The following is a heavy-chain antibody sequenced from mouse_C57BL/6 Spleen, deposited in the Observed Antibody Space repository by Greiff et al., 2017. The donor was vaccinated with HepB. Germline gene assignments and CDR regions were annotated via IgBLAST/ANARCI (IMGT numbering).Heavy chain of an antibody. D-gene: IGHD1-1*01. V-gene: IGHV1-9*01. CDR2: ILPGSGST. CDR1: GYTFTGYW. CDR3: ARYHYYGSSYVWYFDV. J-gene: IGHJ1*03. Sequence: VKLMESGAELMKPGASVKLSCKATGYTFTGYWLEWVKQRPGHGLEWIGEILPGSGSTNYNEKFKGKATFTADTSSNTAYMQLSSLTTEDSAIYYCARYHYYGSSYVWYFDVWGTGTTVTVSS.